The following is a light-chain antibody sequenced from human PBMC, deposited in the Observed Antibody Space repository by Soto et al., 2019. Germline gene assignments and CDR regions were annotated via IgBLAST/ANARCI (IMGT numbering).Light chain of an antibody. J-gene: IGLJ1*01. Sequence: QSVLTQPPSASGTPGQRVTISCSGSSSNIGSNTVSWYQQLPGTAPKLLIYSNNQRPSGVPDRFSGSRSGTSASLAISGLWSEGEVDYYCSPFARGVPDVCGIGT. CDR2: SNN. V-gene: IGLV1-44*01. CDR3: SPFARGVPDV. CDR1: SSNIGSNT.